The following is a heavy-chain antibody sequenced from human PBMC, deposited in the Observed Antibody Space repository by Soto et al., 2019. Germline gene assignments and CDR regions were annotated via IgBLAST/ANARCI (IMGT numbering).Heavy chain of an antibody. CDR3: ARGVRGAYGLDI. CDR1: GFTFSSYW. Sequence: PGGSLRLSCAASGFTFSSYWIHWVRQAPGKGLVWVSRINSDGSRTNYADSVKGRFTISRDNAKNTLYLQMNSLRAEETAVYYCARGVRGAYGLDIWGQGTMVTVS. V-gene: IGHV3-74*01. D-gene: IGHD2-21*01. CDR2: INSDGSRT. J-gene: IGHJ3*02.